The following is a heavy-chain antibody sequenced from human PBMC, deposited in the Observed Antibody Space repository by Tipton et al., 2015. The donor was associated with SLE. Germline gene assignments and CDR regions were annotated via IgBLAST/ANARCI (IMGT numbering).Heavy chain of an antibody. V-gene: IGHV4-39*07. Sequence: TLSLTCTVSGGSISSWSYYWGWVRQPPGKGLEWIGSIYYGRRTNYNPSFESRVTISADTSKKQFSLKLTSVTAADTALYYCAREGFLEWLLFDSWGQGTLVTVSS. CDR1: GGSISSWSYY. CDR2: IYYGRRT. D-gene: IGHD3-3*01. J-gene: IGHJ4*02. CDR3: AREGFLEWLLFDS.